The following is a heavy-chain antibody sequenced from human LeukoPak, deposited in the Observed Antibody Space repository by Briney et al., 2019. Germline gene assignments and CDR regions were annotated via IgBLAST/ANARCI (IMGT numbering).Heavy chain of an antibody. CDR2: MHHTGST. CDR3: ASRRAGAPYFDY. V-gene: IGHV4-4*02. Sequence: SETLSLTFAVSGGSISSNNWWSWVRQPPGKGLEWIGEMHHTGSTNYNPSLKSRVTISVDKSRNQSSLKLSSVTAADTAVYYCASRRAGAPYFDYWGQGTLVTVSS. CDR1: GGSISSNNW. D-gene: IGHD1-26*01. J-gene: IGHJ4*02.